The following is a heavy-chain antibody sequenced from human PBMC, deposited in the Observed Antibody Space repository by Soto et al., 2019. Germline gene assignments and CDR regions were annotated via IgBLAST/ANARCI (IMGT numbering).Heavy chain of an antibody. CDR1: GGSFSGYY. V-gene: IGHV4-34*01. CDR3: ARTGGDDYGDYIAY. Sequence: SETLSLTCAVYGGSFSGYYWSWIRQPPGEGLEWIGEVNHSGSTNCNPSLKSRVTISVDTSKNRFSLKLTSVTAADTALYYCARTGGDDYGDYIAYWGQGTLVTVSS. CDR2: VNHSGST. D-gene: IGHD4-17*01. J-gene: IGHJ4*02.